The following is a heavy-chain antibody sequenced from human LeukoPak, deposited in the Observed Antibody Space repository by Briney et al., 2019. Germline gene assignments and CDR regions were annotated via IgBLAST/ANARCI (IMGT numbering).Heavy chain of an antibody. J-gene: IGHJ4*02. D-gene: IGHD1-26*01. CDR3: ARVKGGSYYGTAEGFDY. CDR1: GFTFSSYA. Sequence: GGSLRLSCSASGFTFSSYAMHWVRQPPGKGLVWVSRINSDGSSTNYADSVKGRFTISRDNAKNTLYLQMKSLRAEDTAVYYCARVKGGSYYGTAEGFDYWGQGTLVTVSS. CDR2: INSDGSST. V-gene: IGHV3-74*01.